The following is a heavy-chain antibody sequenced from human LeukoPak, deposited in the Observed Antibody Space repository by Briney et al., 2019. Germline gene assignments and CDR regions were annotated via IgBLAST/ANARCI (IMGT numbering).Heavy chain of an antibody. D-gene: IGHD6-6*01. J-gene: IGHJ4*02. CDR1: GFTFSSYA. V-gene: IGHV3-23*01. CDR3: AKDISPSQSSSEYYFDY. CDR2: ISGSGGST. Sequence: GGSLRLSCAASGFTFSSYAMSWVRQAPGMGLEWVSAISGSGGSTYYADSVKGRFTISRDNSKNTLYLQMNSLRAEDTAVYYCAKDISPSQSSSEYYFDYWGQGTLVTVSS.